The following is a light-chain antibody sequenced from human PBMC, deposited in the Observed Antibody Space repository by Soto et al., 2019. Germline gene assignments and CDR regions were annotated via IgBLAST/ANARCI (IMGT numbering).Light chain of an antibody. CDR3: ISYTSSSTLV. V-gene: IGLV2-14*03. CDR2: DVS. J-gene: IGLJ2*01. Sequence: QSALTQPASVSGSPGQSITISCTGTSSNVGGYNYVSWYQQHPGKVPKLMIYDVSNRPSGVSNRFSGSKSGNTASLTISGLQAEDEADYYCISYTSSSTLVFGGGTKLTVL. CDR1: SSNVGGYNY.